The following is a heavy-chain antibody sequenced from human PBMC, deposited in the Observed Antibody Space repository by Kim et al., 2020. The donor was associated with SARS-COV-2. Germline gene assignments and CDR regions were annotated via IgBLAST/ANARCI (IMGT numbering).Heavy chain of an antibody. D-gene: IGHD3-3*01. J-gene: IGHJ4*02. Sequence: SVKVRFTISRDNSKNTLYLQMNSLRAEDTAVYYCARDDYDFWSGYYTSDYWGQGTLVTVSS. V-gene: IGHV3-30*07. CDR3: ARDDYDFWSGYYTSDY.